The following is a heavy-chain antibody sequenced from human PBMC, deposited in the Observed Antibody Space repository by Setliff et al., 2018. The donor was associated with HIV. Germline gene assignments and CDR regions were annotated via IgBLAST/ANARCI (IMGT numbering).Heavy chain of an antibody. CDR2: FYTSGST. D-gene: IGHD6-19*01. J-gene: IGHJ4*02. CDR3: ARGDWYDFFDY. V-gene: IGHV4-61*02. Sequence: SETLSLTCTVSGGSISSGSYYWSWIRQPAGKGLEWIGRFYTSGSTNYSPSLKSRVTMSVDTSKNQFSLKLSSVTAADTAVYYCARGDWYDFFDYWGQGTLVTVSS. CDR1: GGSISSGSYY.